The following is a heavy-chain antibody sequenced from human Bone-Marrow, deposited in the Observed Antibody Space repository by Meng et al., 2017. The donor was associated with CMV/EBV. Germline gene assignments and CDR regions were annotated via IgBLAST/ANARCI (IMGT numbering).Heavy chain of an antibody. J-gene: IGHJ6*02. CDR2: INPNSGGT. CDR1: GYTFNDYY. D-gene: IGHD6-19*01. Sequence: ASVKVSCKASGYTFNDYYINWVRQAPGQGLEWMGWINPNSGGTNYAQKFQGRVTMTRDTSTSTAYMELSRLRSDDTAVYYCAREGLGIAVAGSLSASEAGYYGMDVWGQGTTATVSS. V-gene: IGHV1-2*02. CDR3: AREGLGIAVAGSLSASEAGYYGMDV.